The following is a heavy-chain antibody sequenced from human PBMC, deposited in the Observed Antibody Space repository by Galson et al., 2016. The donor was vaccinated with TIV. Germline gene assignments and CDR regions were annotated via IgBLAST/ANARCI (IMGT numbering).Heavy chain of an antibody. CDR1: GSNFPTYW. D-gene: IGHD5-18*01. Sequence: QSGAEVTKPGESLKISCKVSGSNFPTYWIAWVRQMPGKGLEWMGMIYPGDSDTRYSPSFQGQVTISADKSISTAYLQWSSLKASDTANYYCARQERGYSDGYWFDPWGQGTLVTVSS. J-gene: IGHJ5*02. CDR3: ARQERGYSDGYWFDP. V-gene: IGHV5-51*01. CDR2: IYPGDSDT.